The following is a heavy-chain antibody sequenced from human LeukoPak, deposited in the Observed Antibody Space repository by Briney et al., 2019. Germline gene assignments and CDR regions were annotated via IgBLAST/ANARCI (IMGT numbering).Heavy chain of an antibody. J-gene: IGHJ6*02. V-gene: IGHV1-18*01. Sequence: ASVKVSCKASGYTFTSYGISWVRQAPGQGLEWMGWISAYNGNTNHAQKLQGRVTMTTDTSTSTAYMELRSLRSDDTAVYYCARDRPTVTTRYYYYGMDVWGQGTTVTVSS. CDR2: ISAYNGNT. CDR3: ARDRPTVTTRYYYYGMDV. CDR1: GYTFTSYG. D-gene: IGHD4-17*01.